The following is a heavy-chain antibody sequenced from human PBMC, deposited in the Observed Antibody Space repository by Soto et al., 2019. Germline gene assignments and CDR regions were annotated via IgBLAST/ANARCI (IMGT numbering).Heavy chain of an antibody. CDR2: ISSSSSYI. Sequence: GGSLRLSCAASGFTFSSYSMNWVRQAPGKGLEWVSSISSSSSYIYYADSVKGRFTISRDNSKNSLYLQMNSLRAEDTAVYYYARDGSPPYSSSPGFFDYWGQGTLVTVSS. V-gene: IGHV3-21*01. J-gene: IGHJ4*02. D-gene: IGHD6-6*01. CDR3: ARDGSPPYSSSPGFFDY. CDR1: GFTFSSYS.